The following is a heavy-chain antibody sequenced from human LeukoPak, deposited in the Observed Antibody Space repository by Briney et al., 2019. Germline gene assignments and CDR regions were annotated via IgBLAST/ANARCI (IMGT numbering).Heavy chain of an antibody. CDR2: INHSGST. J-gene: IGHJ4*02. Sequence: SETLSLPCAVYGGSFSGYYWSWIREPPGKGLEWIGEINHSGSTNYNPSLKSQVTISVDTSKNQFSLTLSSVTATDTAVYYCALSVPSSAWGNYFDYWGQGTLVTVSS. CDR1: GGSFSGYY. D-gene: IGHD6-19*01. V-gene: IGHV4-34*01. CDR3: ALSVPSSAWGNYFDY.